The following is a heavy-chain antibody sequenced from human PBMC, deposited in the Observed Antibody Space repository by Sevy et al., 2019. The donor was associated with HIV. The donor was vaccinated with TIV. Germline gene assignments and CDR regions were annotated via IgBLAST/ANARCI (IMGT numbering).Heavy chain of an antibody. J-gene: IGHJ4*02. CDR2: ISTSSSST. D-gene: IGHD4-17*01. V-gene: IGHV3-23*01. CDR1: GFTFSNYA. CDR3: AKVSGRYGDYPYFDY. Sequence: GGSLRLSCAASGFTFSNYAMGWVRQAPGKGPEWVSTISTSSSSTYYADSVKGRFTISRDNSKNTLYLQMNSLRAEDTAVYYCAKVSGRYGDYPYFDYWGQGTLVTVSS.